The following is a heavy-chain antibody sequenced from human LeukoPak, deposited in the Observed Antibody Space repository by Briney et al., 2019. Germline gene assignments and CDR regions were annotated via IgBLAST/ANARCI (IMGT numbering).Heavy chain of an antibody. D-gene: IGHD1-26*01. CDR2: INWNGGST. CDR1: GFTFDDHG. V-gene: IGHV3-20*04. J-gene: IGHJ4*02. CDR3: ARDRIVGATTESFDY. Sequence: GGSLRLSCAASGFTFDDHGMSWVRQAPGKGLEWVSGINWNGGSTGYADSVKGRFTISRDNAKNSLYLQMNSLRAEDTALYYCARDRIVGATTESFDYWGQGTLVTVSS.